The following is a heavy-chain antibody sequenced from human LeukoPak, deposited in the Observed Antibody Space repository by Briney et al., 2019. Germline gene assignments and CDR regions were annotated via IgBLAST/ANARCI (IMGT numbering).Heavy chain of an antibody. CDR2: ISGSGGST. D-gene: IGHD3-10*01. CDR1: GFTFSSYA. V-gene: IGHV3-23*01. CDR3: ANPGGVRGVGDY. J-gene: IGHJ4*02. Sequence: PGGSLRLSCAASGFTFSSYAMSWVRQAPGKGLEWVSAISGSGGSTYYADSVKGRFTISRDNSKNTLYLQMNSLRAEDTAVYYCANPGGVRGVGDYWGQGTLVTVSS.